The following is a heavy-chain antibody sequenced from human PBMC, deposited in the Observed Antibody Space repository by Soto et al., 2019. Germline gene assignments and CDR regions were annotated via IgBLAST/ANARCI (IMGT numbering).Heavy chain of an antibody. CDR2: INPNSGGT. D-gene: IGHD2-15*01. V-gene: IGHV1-2*02. CDR3: ARADIVFYGMDV. J-gene: IGHJ6*02. CDR1: GYTFTGYY. Sequence: ASVKVSCKASGYTFTGYYMHWVRQAPGQGLEWMGWINPNSGGTNYAQKFQGRVTMTRDTSISTAYMELSRLRYDDTAVYYCARADIVFYGMDVWGQGTTVTVSS.